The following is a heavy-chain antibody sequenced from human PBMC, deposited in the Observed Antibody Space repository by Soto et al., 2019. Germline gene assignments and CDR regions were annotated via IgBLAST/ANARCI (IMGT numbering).Heavy chain of an antibody. CDR2: TYYRSNWYK. CDR1: GNSVSINSDA. Sequence: SQTLSLSCVISGNSVSINSDAWIWIRQSPSRGLEWLGRTYYRSNWYKDYAVSVKSRIPINTDTSKSQFSRHLASVIPEDTAVYYCAGVASFRGMDVGGQGTPVTVSS. J-gene: IGHJ6*02. D-gene: IGHD2-21*01. V-gene: IGHV6-1*01. CDR3: AGVASFRGMDV.